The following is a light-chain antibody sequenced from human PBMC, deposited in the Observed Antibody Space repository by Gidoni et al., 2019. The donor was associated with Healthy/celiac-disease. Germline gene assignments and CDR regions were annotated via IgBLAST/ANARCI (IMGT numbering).Light chain of an antibody. CDR3: QQYGSSPMT. V-gene: IGKV3-20*01. CDR2: GAS. Sequence: EIVLTQSPGTLSLSPGERATLSCRTSQSVSSSYLAWYQQKPGQAPRLLIDGASSRATGIPDRFSGSGSGTEFTLTISRLEPEDFAVYYCQQYGSSPMTFGQGTRLDIK. J-gene: IGKJ5*01. CDR1: QSVSSSY.